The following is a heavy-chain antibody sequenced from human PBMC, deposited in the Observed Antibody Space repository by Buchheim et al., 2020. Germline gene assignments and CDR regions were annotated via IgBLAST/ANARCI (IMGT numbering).Heavy chain of an antibody. D-gene: IGHD3-10*01. CDR2: ITTYNGDT. CDR3: ARRSAGFGEFSP. V-gene: IGHV1-18*04. Sequence: QVQLVQSGAEVKKPGASVKVSCKASGYTFTTYGITWVRQAPGQGLEWMGGITTYNGDTNYAQKLQDRVTMTTDTSPSIAYMELRSLRSDDTAIYYCARRSAGFGEFSPWGQGTL. CDR1: GYTFTTYG. J-gene: IGHJ4*02.